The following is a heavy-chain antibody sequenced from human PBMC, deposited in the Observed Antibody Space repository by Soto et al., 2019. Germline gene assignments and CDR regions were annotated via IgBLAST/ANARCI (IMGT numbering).Heavy chain of an antibody. CDR3: AKRGFCSSTSCYYDY. J-gene: IGHJ4*02. V-gene: IGHV3-23*01. D-gene: IGHD2-2*01. CDR1: GFTFSSYA. CDR2: ISGSGGST. Sequence: GGSLRLSCAASGFTFSSYAMSWVRQAPGKGLEWVSAISGSGGSTYYADSVKGRFTISRDNSKNTLYLQMSSLRAEDTAVYFCAKRGFCSSTSCYYDYWGQGTLVTVSS.